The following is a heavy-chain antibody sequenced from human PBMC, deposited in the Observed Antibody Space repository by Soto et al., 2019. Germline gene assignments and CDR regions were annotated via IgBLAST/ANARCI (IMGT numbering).Heavy chain of an antibody. Sequence: QVQLVQSGAEVKKPGSSVKVSCKASGGTFSSYAISWVRQAPGQGLEWMGGIIPIFGTANYAQKFQGRVTLTADDSTSTAYVELSSLRSEDTAVYYCARARGDIVATSIYYYYGMDVWGQGTTVTVSS. CDR3: ARARGDIVATSIYYYYGMDV. J-gene: IGHJ6*02. CDR2: IIPIFGTA. D-gene: IGHD5-12*01. CDR1: GGTFSSYA. V-gene: IGHV1-69*12.